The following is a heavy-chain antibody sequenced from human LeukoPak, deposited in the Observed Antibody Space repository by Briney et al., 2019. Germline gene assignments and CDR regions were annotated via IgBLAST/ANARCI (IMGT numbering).Heavy chain of an antibody. V-gene: IGHV3-66*03. CDR1: GFRVSDYY. CDR3: ARDRAALQDWVEFDP. J-gene: IGHJ5*02. D-gene: IGHD3/OR15-3a*01. Sequence: GGSLRLSCAVSGFRVSDYYTSWVRQAPGKGLEWVGLIRDSGEAFYADFVRGRFAISRDESENTLYLQMNSLRVEDTAVYFCARDRAALQDWVEFDPWGQGTPVIVSS. CDR2: IRDSGEA.